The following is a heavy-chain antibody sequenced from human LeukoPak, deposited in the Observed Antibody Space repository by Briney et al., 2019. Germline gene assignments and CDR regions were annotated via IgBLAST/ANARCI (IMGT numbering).Heavy chain of an antibody. CDR1: GFTVSSTS. CDR3: ARRRGGYGDGDFDY. V-gene: IGHV3-66*04. J-gene: IGHJ4*02. D-gene: IGHD4-17*01. Sequence: PGGSLRLSCAASGFTVSSTSIIWVRQAPGKGLECVSYIRGDRSTEYAEYVKGRFIISGDDSKNTVYLQMNSLRVEDTSVYYCARRRGGYGDGDFDYWGQGTLVTVSS. CDR2: IRGDRST.